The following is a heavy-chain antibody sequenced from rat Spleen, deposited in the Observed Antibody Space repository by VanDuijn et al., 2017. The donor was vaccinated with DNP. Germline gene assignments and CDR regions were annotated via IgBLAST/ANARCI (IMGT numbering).Heavy chain of an antibody. Sequence: EVQLVESGGGLVQSGNSLKLSCTASGFIFSDYYMAWVRQTPTKGLEWVSSISFDGAGTYYGDSVKGRFTISRDNAKSTLYLQMSSLRSADMATYYCIQRTTYGWGQGVMVTVSS. CDR1: GFIFSDYY. D-gene: IGHD1-11*01. J-gene: IGHJ2*01. V-gene: IGHV5-20*01. CDR2: ISFDGAGT. CDR3: IQRTTYG.